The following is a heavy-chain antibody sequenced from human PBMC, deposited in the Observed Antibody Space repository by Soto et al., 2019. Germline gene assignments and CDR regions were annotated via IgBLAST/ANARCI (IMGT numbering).Heavy chain of an antibody. J-gene: IGHJ4*01. D-gene: IGHD3-10*01. Sequence: ASVKVSCKAPGYAITAYYIHWVRQAPGQGLEWMGWIDPRSGGAIYAQKFQDRVTMTRDTSISTVYMDLSGLRSDDTALYYCARDDYGIYPYWG. CDR3: ARDDYGIYPY. CDR1: GYAITAYY. V-gene: IGHV1-2*02. CDR2: IDPRSGGA.